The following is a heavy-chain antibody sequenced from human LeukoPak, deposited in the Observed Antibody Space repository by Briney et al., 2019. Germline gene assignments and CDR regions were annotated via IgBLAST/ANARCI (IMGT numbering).Heavy chain of an antibody. Sequence: GGSLRLSCTVSGFSVSSNSMSWVRQAPGEGLEWVSFIYSGTTHYSDSVKGRFTISRDNSKNTLYLHMNSLRVEDTAVYYCARRAGAYSHPYDYWGQGTLVTVSS. J-gene: IGHJ4*02. CDR3: ARRAGAYSHPYDY. V-gene: IGHV3-53*01. CDR2: IYSGTT. CDR1: GFSVSSNS. D-gene: IGHD4/OR15-4a*01.